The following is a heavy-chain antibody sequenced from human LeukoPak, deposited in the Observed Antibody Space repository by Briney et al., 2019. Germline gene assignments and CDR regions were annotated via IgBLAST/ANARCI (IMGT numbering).Heavy chain of an antibody. Sequence: PGGSLRLSCAASGFTFSSYWMSWVRQAPGKGLEWVANIKQDGSEKYYVDSVKGRFTISRDNAKNSLYLQMNSLRAEDTAVYYCARVSGYSGYVLFDYWGQGTLVTVSS. D-gene: IGHD5-12*01. J-gene: IGHJ4*02. CDR3: ARVSGYSGYVLFDY. V-gene: IGHV3-7*01. CDR1: GFTFSSYW. CDR2: IKQDGSEK.